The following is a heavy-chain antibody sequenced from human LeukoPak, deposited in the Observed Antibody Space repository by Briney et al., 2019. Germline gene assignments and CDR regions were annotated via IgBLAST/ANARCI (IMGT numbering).Heavy chain of an antibody. CDR1: GFTVSSNY. CDR3: ARDGGNNSWYGMDV. D-gene: IGHD4-23*01. V-gene: IGHV3-66*01. CDR2: IYRVGST. J-gene: IGHJ6*02. Sequence: GGSLRLSCAASGFTVSSNYMSWVRQAPGKGLEWVSIIYRVGSTFYADSVEGRFTISRDNSKNTLCLQMNSLRVEDTAIYYCARDGGNNSWYGMDVWGQGTTVTVSS.